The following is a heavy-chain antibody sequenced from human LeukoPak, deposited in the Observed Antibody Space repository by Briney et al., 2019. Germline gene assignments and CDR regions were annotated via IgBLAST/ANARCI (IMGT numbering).Heavy chain of an antibody. CDR2: IYHSGST. V-gene: IGHV4-38-2*01. CDR1: GYSISSGYY. CDR3: ASKPGYSSSWYGDYFDY. Sequence: SETLSLTCAVSGYSISSGYYWGWIRQPTGKGLEWIGSIYHSGSTYYNPSLKSRVTISVDTSKNQFSLKLSSVTAADTAVYYCASKPGYSSSWYGDYFDYWGQGTLVTVSS. J-gene: IGHJ4*02. D-gene: IGHD6-13*01.